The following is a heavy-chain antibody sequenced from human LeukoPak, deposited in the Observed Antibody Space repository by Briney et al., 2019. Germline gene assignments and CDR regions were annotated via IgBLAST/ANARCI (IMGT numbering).Heavy chain of an antibody. CDR3: AKAAGRGYNYGDYFDY. CDR2: ISGSGGST. Sequence: AEGSLRLSCAASGFNFSSHAMNWVRQAPGKGLEWVSAISGSGGSTYYADSVKGRFTISRDNSKNTLYLQMNSLRAEDTAVYYCAKAAGRGYNYGDYFDYWGQGTLVTVSS. J-gene: IGHJ4*02. V-gene: IGHV3-23*01. CDR1: GFNFSSHA. D-gene: IGHD5-18*01.